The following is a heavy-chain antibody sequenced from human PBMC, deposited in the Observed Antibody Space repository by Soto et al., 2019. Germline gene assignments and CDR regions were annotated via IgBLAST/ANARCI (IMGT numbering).Heavy chain of an antibody. CDR2: IYYSGST. CDR1: GGSISSGGYY. D-gene: IGHD3-16*02. Sequence: QVQLQESGPGLVKPSQTLSLTCTVSGGSISSGGYYWSWIRQHPGKGLEWIGYIYYSGSTYYNPSLKIRDTISVDTSKNQFSLKLSAVTAADTAVYSCAWVVSIMIPLGGVIADPYWYFDLWGRGPMATVAS. J-gene: IGHJ2*01. CDR3: AWVVSIMIPLGGVIADPYWYFDL. V-gene: IGHV4-31*03.